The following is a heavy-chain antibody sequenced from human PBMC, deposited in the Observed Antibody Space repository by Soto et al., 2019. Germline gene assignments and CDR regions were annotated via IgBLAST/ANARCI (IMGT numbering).Heavy chain of an antibody. CDR2: ISSSSSYI. CDR1: GFTFSSYS. V-gene: IGHV3-21*01. J-gene: IGHJ6*02. D-gene: IGHD6-19*01. Sequence: EVQLVESGGGLVKPGGSLRLSCAASGFTFSSYSMNWVRQAPGKGLEWVSSISSSSSYIYYADSVKGRFTISRDNAKNSLYLQMNSLRAEDTAVYYCARRPEPTSIIAVAGYYGMDVWGQGTTVTVSS. CDR3: ARRPEPTSIIAVAGYYGMDV.